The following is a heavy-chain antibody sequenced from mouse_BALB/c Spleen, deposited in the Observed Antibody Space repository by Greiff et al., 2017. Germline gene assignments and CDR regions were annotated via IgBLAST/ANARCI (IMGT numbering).Heavy chain of an antibody. CDR1: GYSFTSYW. D-gene: IGHD4-1*01. J-gene: IGHJ4*01. CDR2: IYPGNSDT. Sequence: EVQLQESGTVLARPGASVKMSCKASGYSFTSYWMHWVKQRPGQGLEWIGAIYPGNSDTSYNQKFKGKAKLTAVTSASTAYMELSSLTNEDSAVYYCTELTGTLYYAMDYWGQGTSVTVSS. V-gene: IGHV1-5*01. CDR3: TELTGTLYYAMDY.